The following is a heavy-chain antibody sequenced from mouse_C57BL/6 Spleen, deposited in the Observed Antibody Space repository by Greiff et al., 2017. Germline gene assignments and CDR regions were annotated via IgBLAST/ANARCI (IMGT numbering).Heavy chain of an antibody. D-gene: IGHD1-1*01. CDR3: TREYYYGSPAY. J-gene: IGHJ3*01. Sequence: VQLQQSGAELVRPGASVTLSCKASGYTFTDYEMHWVKQTPVHGLEWIGAIDPETGGTAYNQKFKGKAILTADKSSSTAYMELRSLTSEDSAVYYCTREYYYGSPAYWGQWTLVTVSA. CDR1: GYTFTDYE. CDR2: IDPETGGT. V-gene: IGHV1-15*01.